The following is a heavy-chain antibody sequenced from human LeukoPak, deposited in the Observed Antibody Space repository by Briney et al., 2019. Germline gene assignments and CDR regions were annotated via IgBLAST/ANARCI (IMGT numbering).Heavy chain of an antibody. D-gene: IGHD3-22*01. CDR3: ARVRADSSGHDIDY. J-gene: IGHJ4*02. V-gene: IGHV3-33*01. Sequence: PGTSLRLSCAASGFTFSAYVMHWVRQAPGKGLEWVAILWYDGSNEYYADSVKGRFTMSRDNSKNTLHLQMNSLRAEDTAVYYCARVRADSSGHDIDYWSQGTLVTVSS. CDR2: LWYDGSNE. CDR1: GFTFSAYV.